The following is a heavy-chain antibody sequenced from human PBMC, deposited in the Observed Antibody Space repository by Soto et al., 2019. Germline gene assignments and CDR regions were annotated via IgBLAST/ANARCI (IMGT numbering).Heavy chain of an antibody. J-gene: IGHJ6*02. V-gene: IGHV3-53*01. Sequence: GGSLRLSCAASGFTVSSNYMSWVRQAPGKGLEWVSVIYSGGSTYYADSVKGRFTISRDNSKNTLYLQMNSLRAEDTAVYYCARIPTDYYYGMDVWGQGITVTVAS. CDR2: IYSGGST. CDR3: ARIPTDYYYGMDV. CDR1: GFTVSSNY. D-gene: IGHD2-21*01.